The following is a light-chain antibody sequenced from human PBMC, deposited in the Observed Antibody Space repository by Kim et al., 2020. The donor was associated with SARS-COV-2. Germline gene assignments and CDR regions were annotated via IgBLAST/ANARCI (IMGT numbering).Light chain of an antibody. CDR1: SGSFGTKF. Sequence: NFMLTQPHSVSESPGKTVTISCTRTSGSFGTKFVQWYQQRPGTSPTAVIFEDNQRSPGVPDRYSGSIDRSSRSASLTISGLKTEDEADYYCQTYDGTNWVFGGGTKLTVL. V-gene: IGLV6-57*01. CDR2: EDN. J-gene: IGLJ3*02. CDR3: QTYDGTNWV.